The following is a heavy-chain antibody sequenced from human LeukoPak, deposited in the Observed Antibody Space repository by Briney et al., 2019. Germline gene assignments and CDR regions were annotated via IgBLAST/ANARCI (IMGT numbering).Heavy chain of an antibody. CDR2: IYSGGST. J-gene: IGHJ5*02. CDR3: ASSGSGFPHRNWFDP. CDR1: GFTVSSNY. V-gene: IGHV3-66*01. Sequence: GGSLRLSCAASGFTVSSNYMSWVRQAPGKGLEWVSVIYSGGSTYYADSVKGRFTISRDNSKNTLYLQMNSLRAEDTAVYYCASSGSGFPHRNWFDPWGQGTLVTVSS. D-gene: IGHD1-14*01.